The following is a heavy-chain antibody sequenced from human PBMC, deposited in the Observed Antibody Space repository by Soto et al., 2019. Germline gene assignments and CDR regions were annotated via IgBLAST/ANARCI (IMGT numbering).Heavy chain of an antibody. CDR3: AREHWNPRVEAFDI. D-gene: IGHD1-1*01. CDR1: GFTFSSYS. CDR2: ISGSSSTI. J-gene: IGHJ3*02. Sequence: PGGSLRLSCAASGFTFSSYSMNWVRQAPGKGLEWVSYISGSSSTIYYADSVKGRFTISRDNAKNSLYLQMNSLRDEDTAVYYCAREHWNPRVEAFDIWGQGTMVTVSS. V-gene: IGHV3-48*02.